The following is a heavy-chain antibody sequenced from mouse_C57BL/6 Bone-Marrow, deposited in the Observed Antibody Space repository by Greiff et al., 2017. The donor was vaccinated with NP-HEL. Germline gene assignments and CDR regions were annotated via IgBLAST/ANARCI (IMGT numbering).Heavy chain of an antibody. CDR2: IDPENGDT. CDR1: GFNIKDDY. CDR3: TTRWLLGY. J-gene: IGHJ2*01. Sequence: VQLQQSGAELVRPGASVKLSCTASGFNIKDDYMHWVKQRPEQGLEWIGWIDPENGDTEYASKFQGKATITADTSSNTAYLQLSSLTSEYTAVYYCTTRWLLGYWGQGTTLTVSA. V-gene: IGHV14-4*01. D-gene: IGHD2-3*01.